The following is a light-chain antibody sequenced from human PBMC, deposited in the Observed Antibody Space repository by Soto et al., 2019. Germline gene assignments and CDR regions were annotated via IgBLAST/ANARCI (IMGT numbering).Light chain of an antibody. V-gene: IGKV3-11*01. CDR3: QQRSNWPWT. Sequence: EIVMTQSPATLSVSPGGRATLSCRASQSISDTLAWYQQKPGQAPRLLIYSASRRATGFPARFSGSGSGTDFTLTISSLEPEDFAVYYCQQRSNWPWTFGQGTKVDIK. J-gene: IGKJ1*01. CDR1: QSISDT. CDR2: SAS.